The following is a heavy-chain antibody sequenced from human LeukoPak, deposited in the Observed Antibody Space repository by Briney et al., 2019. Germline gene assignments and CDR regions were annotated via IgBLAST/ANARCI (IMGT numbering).Heavy chain of an antibody. D-gene: IGHD3-22*01. CDR1: GYTFTSYD. CDR2: MNPNSGNT. CDR3: ARGDYDSSGYRGYYYYYMDV. V-gene: IGHV1-8*03. Sequence: ASVKVSCKASGYTFTSYDINWVRQATGRGLEWMGWMNPNSGNTGYAQKFQDRVTITRNTSISTAYMELSSLRSEDTAVYYCARGDYDSSGYRGYYYYYMDVWGKGTTVTVSS. J-gene: IGHJ6*03.